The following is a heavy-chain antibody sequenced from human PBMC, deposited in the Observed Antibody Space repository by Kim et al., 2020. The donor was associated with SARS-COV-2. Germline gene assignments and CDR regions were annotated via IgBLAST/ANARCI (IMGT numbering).Heavy chain of an antibody. CDR1: EFTFSDHY. V-gene: IGHV3-72*01. CDR2: IRNKANRYTT. Sequence: GGSLRLSCAASEFTFSDHYMDWVRQAPGKGLEWVGRIRNKANRYTTEYAASVKGRFTISRDDSKNSLYLQMNTLKTEDTAVYYCAVRMDDCRRSSCPAYWGQGTLVGASS. D-gene: IGHD2-2*01. J-gene: IGHJ4*02. CDR3: AVRMDDCRRSSCPAY.